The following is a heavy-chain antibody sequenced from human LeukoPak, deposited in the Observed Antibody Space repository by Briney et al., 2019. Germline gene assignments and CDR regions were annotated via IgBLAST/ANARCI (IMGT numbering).Heavy chain of an antibody. CDR2: IRHDGSNK. Sequence: PGGSLRLSCAASGFTFSSYGMHWVRQAPGKGLEWVAFIRHDGSNKYYADSVKGRFTISRDNSKNTLYLQMNSLRAEDTAVYYCAKESRYYGSGSYFQSNAFDIWGQGTMVTVSS. V-gene: IGHV3-30*02. CDR3: AKESRYYGSGSYFQSNAFDI. D-gene: IGHD3-10*01. CDR1: GFTFSSYG. J-gene: IGHJ3*02.